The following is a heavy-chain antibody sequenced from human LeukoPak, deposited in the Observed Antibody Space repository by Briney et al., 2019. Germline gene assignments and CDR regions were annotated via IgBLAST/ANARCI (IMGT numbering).Heavy chain of an antibody. V-gene: IGHV3-23*01. Sequence: GGSLRLSCAASGFTFSSSAMSWVRQAPGKGLEWVSANSNNGGYTYYADSVQGRFTISRDNSKSTLCLQMNSLRAEDTAVYYCAKQLGYCSDGSCYFPYWGQGTLVTVSS. CDR1: GFTFSSSA. J-gene: IGHJ4*02. D-gene: IGHD2-15*01. CDR3: AKQLGYCSDGSCYFPY. CDR2: NSNNGGYT.